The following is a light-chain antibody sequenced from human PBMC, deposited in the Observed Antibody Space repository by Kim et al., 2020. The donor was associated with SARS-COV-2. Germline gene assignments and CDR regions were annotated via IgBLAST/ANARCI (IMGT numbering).Light chain of an antibody. CDR2: RNN. CDR1: SSNIGSNY. CDR3: AAWDDSLSGSWV. J-gene: IGLJ3*02. Sequence: QRVTISCSGSSSNIGSNYVYWYQQLPGTAPKLLIYRNNQRPSGVPDRFSGSKSGTSASLAISGLRSEDETDYYCAAWDDSLSGSWVFGGGTQLTVL. V-gene: IGLV1-47*01.